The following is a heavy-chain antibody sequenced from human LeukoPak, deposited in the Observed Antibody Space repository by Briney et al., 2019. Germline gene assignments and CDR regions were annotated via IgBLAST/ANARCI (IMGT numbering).Heavy chain of an antibody. CDR2: INHSGST. Sequence: SETLSLTCAVYGGSFSGYYWSWIRQPPGKGLEWIGEINHSGSTNYNPSLKSRVTISVDTSKNQFSLKLSSVTAADTAVYYCARKAKGRIVATAPRFDPWGQGTLVTVSS. CDR3: ARKAKGRIVATAPRFDP. V-gene: IGHV4-34*01. J-gene: IGHJ5*02. D-gene: IGHD5-12*01. CDR1: GGSFSGYY.